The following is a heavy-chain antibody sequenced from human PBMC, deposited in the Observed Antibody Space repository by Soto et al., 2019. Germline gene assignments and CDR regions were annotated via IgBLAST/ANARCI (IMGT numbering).Heavy chain of an antibody. Sequence: QVQLQQWGAGLLKPSETLSLTCAVYGGSFSGYYWSWIRQPPGKGLEWIGEINHSGSTNYNPSLKSRVAISVAASTNQFSLKLSSVTAADTAVDSCARNELPGWFDPWGQGTLVTVSS. CDR3: ARNELPGWFDP. CDR2: INHSGST. V-gene: IGHV4-34*01. J-gene: IGHJ5*02. CDR1: GGSFSGYY. D-gene: IGHD1-1*01.